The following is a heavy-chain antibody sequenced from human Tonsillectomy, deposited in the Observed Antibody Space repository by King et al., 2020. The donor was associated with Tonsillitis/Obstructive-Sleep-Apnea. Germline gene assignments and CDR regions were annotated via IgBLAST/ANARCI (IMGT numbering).Heavy chain of an antibody. J-gene: IGHJ4*02. Sequence: EVQLVESGGGLVKPGGSLRLSCAASGFTFSSYSKNWVRQAPGKGLEWVSSISSSSSYIYYADSVKGRFTISRDNAKNSLYLQMNSLRAEDTAVYYCARDGSGWFDYWGQGTLVTVSS. V-gene: IGHV3-21*01. CDR2: ISSSSSYI. CDR1: GFTFSSYS. D-gene: IGHD6-19*01. CDR3: ARDGSGWFDY.